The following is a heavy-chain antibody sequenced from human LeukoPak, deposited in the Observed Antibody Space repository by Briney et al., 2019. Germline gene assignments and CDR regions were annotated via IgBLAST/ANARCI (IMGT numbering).Heavy chain of an antibody. CDR2: ISSSSSYI. Sequence: GGSLRLSCAASGFTFSSYSMNWVRQAPGKGLEWVSSISSSSSYIYYADSVKGRFTIPRDNAKNSLYLQMNSLRAEDTAVYYCARVTMIVVDYFDYWGQGTLVTVSS. D-gene: IGHD3-22*01. CDR1: GFTFSSYS. J-gene: IGHJ4*02. CDR3: ARVTMIVVDYFDY. V-gene: IGHV3-21*01.